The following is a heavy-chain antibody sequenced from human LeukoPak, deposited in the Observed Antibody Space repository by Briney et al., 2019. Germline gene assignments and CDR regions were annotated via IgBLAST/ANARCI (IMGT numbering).Heavy chain of an antibody. D-gene: IGHD6-19*01. CDR3: AKDLAGQLWLISHFDY. J-gene: IGHJ4*01. V-gene: IGHV3-30*18. CDR2: ISYDGSNK. Sequence: PGRSLRLSCAASGFTFSSYGMHWVRQAPGKGLEWVAVISYDGSNKYYADSVKGRFTISRDNSKNTLYLQMNSLRAEDTAVYYCAKDLAGQLWLISHFDYWGQGTLVTVSS. CDR1: GFTFSSYG.